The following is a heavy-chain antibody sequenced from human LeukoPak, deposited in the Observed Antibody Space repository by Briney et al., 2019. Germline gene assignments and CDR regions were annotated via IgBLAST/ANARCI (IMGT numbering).Heavy chain of an antibody. V-gene: IGHV1-69*02. CDR3: ARGVGDGYNWDY. D-gene: IGHD5-24*01. J-gene: IGHJ4*02. CDR1: GGIFSSYT. CDR2: IIPILGIA. Sequence: SVKVSCKASGGIFSSYTISWMRQAPGQGLEWMGRIIPILGIANYAQKFQGRVTITADKSTSTAYVELSSLRSEDTAVYYCARGVGDGYNWDYWGQGTLVTVSS.